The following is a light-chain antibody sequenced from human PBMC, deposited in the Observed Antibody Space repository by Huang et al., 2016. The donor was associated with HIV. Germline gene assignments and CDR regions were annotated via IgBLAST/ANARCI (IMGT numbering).Light chain of an antibody. V-gene: IGKV3-20*01. CDR3: QQYGSSPST. CDR2: GAS. Sequence: EIVLTQSPGTLSLSPGERATLSCRASQSVSSSYLAWYRQKPGQAPRLLMYGASSRATGIPDRFSGSGSGTDFTLTISRLEPEDFAVYYCQQYGSSPSTFGQGTKLEIK. J-gene: IGKJ2*02. CDR1: QSVSSSY.